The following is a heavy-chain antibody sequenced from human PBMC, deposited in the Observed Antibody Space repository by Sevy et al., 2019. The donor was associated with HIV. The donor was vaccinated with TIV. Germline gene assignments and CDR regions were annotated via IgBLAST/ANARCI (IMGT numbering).Heavy chain of an antibody. Sequence: GGSLRLSCAASGFTFSSYAMNWVCQGPGKGLEWVSYISSSRSAIYYADSVKGRFTISRNKAKNSLYLQMNSLRDENTAEYYCAKHDETPPYYDYYAMDVWGQGTTVTVSS. D-gene: IGHD3-3*01. CDR1: GFTFSSYA. J-gene: IGHJ6*02. CDR3: AKHDETPPYYDYYAMDV. V-gene: IGHV3-48*02. CDR2: ISSSRSAI.